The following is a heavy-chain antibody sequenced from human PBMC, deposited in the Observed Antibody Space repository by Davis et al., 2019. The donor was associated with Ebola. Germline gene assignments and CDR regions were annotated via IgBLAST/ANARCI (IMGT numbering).Heavy chain of an antibody. CDR2: ISSSSSYI. D-gene: IGHD4-17*01. Sequence: GESLKISCAASGFTFSSYSMKWVRQAPGKGLEWVSSISSSSSYIYYADSVKGRFTISRDNAKNSLYLQMNSLRAEDTAVYYCTTTTVTSDYWGQGTLVTVSS. J-gene: IGHJ4*02. CDR3: TTTTVTSDY. CDR1: GFTFSSYS. V-gene: IGHV3-21*04.